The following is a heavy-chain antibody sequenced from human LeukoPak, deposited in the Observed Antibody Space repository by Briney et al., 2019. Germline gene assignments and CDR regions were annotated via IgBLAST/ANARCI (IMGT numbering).Heavy chain of an antibody. J-gene: IGHJ4*02. V-gene: IGHV4-34*01. CDR3: ARGHYYDSSGYYDGAYFDY. CDR1: GGSFSGYY. Sequence: SETLSLTCAVYGGSFSGYYWSWLRQPLGKGLEWIGEINHSGSTNYNPSLKSRVTISVDRSKNQFSLKLSSVTAADTAVYYCARGHYYDSSGYYDGAYFDYWGQGTLVTVSS. D-gene: IGHD3-22*01. CDR2: INHSGST.